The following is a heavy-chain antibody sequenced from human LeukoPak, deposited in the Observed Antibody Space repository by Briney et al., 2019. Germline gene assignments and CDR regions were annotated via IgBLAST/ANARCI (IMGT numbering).Heavy chain of an antibody. J-gene: IGHJ6*03. CDR1: GFTFSSYS. CDR3: ARDREEGVATITPRHYYYYMDV. D-gene: IGHD5-12*01. V-gene: IGHV3-21*01. Sequence: GGSLRLSCAASGFTFSSYSMNWVRQAPGKGLEWVSSISSSSSYIYYADSVKGRFTISRDNAKNSLYLQMNSLRAEDTAVYYCARDREEGVATITPRHYYYYMDVWGKGTTVTVSS. CDR2: ISSSSSYI.